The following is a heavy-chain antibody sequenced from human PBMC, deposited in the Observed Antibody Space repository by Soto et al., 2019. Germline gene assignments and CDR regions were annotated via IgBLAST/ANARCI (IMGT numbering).Heavy chain of an antibody. CDR3: VKVSTFYDILTGYYSTNFFDP. Sequence: GGSLRLSCSASGFTFGEYSMHWVRQAPGKGLQYVSTISSDGDITYYADSVKGRFTISRDNSKNTLYLQMNSLRPEDTAVYYCVKVSTFYDILTGYYSTNFFDPWGQGTLVTVSS. CDR2: ISSDGDIT. CDR1: GFTFGEYS. D-gene: IGHD3-9*01. V-gene: IGHV3-64D*06. J-gene: IGHJ5*02.